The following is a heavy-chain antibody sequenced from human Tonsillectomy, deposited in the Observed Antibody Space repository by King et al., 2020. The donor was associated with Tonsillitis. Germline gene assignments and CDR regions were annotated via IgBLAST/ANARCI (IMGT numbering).Heavy chain of an antibody. CDR3: AKAKGGYYYDSNGYSPFYYYGMDV. J-gene: IGHJ6*02. V-gene: IGHV3-23*04. Sequence: VQLVESGGGLVQPGGSLRLSCAASGFTFSSYAMSWVRQAPGKGLEWVSAISGSGGSTYYADSVKGRFTISRDNSKNTLYLQMNSLRAEDTAVYYCAKAKGGYYYDSNGYSPFYYYGMDVWGQGTTVTVSS. CDR1: GFTFSSYA. D-gene: IGHD3-22*01. CDR2: ISGSGGST.